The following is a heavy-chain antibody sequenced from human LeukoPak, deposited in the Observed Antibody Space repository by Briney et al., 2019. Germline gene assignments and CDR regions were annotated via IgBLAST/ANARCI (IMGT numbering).Heavy chain of an antibody. V-gene: IGHV3-7*01. D-gene: IGHD3-16*01. J-gene: IGHJ4*02. CDR3: VRGGRGERPNY. CDR1: GFTFSDYW. CDR2: IKQDGSDK. Sequence: GGSLRLSCAASGFTFSDYWMNWVRQAPGKGLEWVANIKQDGSDKKFVDSVKGRFTISRDNAKNSLFLQMNSLRVEDRAVYYCVRGGRGERPNYWGQGTLVTVSS.